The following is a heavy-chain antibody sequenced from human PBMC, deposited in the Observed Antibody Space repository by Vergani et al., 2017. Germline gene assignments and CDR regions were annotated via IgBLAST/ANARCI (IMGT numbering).Heavy chain of an antibody. CDR2: IIPIFGTA. CDR1: GGPFKNSA. CDR3: ARGYCSSTSCFYFDY. J-gene: IGHJ4*02. V-gene: IGHV1-69*13. Sequence: QVQLVQSGAEVKKPGSSVKVSCKASGGPFKNSAFSWVRQVPGQGLEWMGRIIPIFGTANYAQKFQGRVTITADESTSTAYMELSSLRSEDMAVYYCARGYCSSTSCFYFDYWGQGTLVTVSS. D-gene: IGHD2-2*01.